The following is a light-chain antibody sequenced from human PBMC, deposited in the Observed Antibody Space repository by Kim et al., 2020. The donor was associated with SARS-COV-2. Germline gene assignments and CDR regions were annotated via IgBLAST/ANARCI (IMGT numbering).Light chain of an antibody. Sequence: EIVLTQSPGTLSLSPGERATLSCRASQSVSSSYLAWYQQKPGQTPRLLIYGASNRDTGIPDRFSGSGSGTDFTLTISRLEPEDFAVYYCQQYGSSPWTFGQGTKVDIK. CDR3: QQYGSSPWT. V-gene: IGKV3-20*01. CDR1: QSVSSSY. J-gene: IGKJ1*01. CDR2: GAS.